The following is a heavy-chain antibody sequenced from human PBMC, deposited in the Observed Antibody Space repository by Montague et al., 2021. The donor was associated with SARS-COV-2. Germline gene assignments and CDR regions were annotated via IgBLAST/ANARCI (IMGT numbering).Heavy chain of an antibody. CDR3: ARPKYSSSWYVGY. CDR2: IYYSGST. V-gene: IGHV4-39*01. J-gene: IGHJ4*02. CDR1: GGSISSSSYY. Sequence: SETLSLTCTVSGGSISSSSYYWGWIRQPPGKGLEWIGSIYYSGSTYYNPSLKSRVTISVDTSKNQFSPKLSSVTAADTAVYYCARPKYSSSWYVGYWGQGTLVTVSS. D-gene: IGHD6-13*01.